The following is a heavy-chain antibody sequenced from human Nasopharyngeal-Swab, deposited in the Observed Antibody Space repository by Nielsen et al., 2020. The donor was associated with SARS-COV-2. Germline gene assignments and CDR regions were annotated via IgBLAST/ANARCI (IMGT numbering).Heavy chain of an antibody. D-gene: IGHD3-9*01. CDR1: GFTVSSNY. J-gene: IGHJ6*03. CDR3: ARGFTGTYYYYYMDV. CDR2: IHSGGST. V-gene: IGHV3-53*04. Sequence: GESLKISCAASGFTVSSNYMSWVRQAPGKGLEWVSVIHSGGSTYYADPVKGRVTITGHNNKNTLYLQMNSLRAEDTDVYYCARGFTGTYYYYYMDVWGKGTTVTVSS.